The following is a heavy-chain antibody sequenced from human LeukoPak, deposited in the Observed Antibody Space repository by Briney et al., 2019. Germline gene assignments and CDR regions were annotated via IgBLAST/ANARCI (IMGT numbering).Heavy chain of an antibody. Sequence: PGGSLRLSCAASGFTFSSYSMNWVRQAPGKGLEWVAVISYDGSNKYYADSVKGRFTISRDNSKNTLYLQMNSLRAEDTAVYYCARDHPGASNWYSSSWYPYYYYGMDVWGQGTTVTVSS. CDR2: ISYDGSNK. D-gene: IGHD6-13*01. V-gene: IGHV3-30*03. CDR1: GFTFSSYS. J-gene: IGHJ6*02. CDR3: ARDHPGASNWYSSSWYPYYYYGMDV.